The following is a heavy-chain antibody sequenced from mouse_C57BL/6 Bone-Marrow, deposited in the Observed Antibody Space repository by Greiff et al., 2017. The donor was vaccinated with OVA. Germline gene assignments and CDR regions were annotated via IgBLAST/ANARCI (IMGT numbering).Heavy chain of an antibody. CDR1: GYTFTDYY. V-gene: IGHV1-19*01. D-gene: IGHD2-3*01. Sequence: VQLQQSGPVLVKPGASVKMSCKASGYTFTDYYMNWVKQSPGKSLEWIGVINPYNGGTSYNQKFKGKATLTVDKSSSTAYMELNSLTSEDSAVYYCARWLLDAMDYWGQGTAVTVSS. CDR3: ARWLLDAMDY. CDR2: INPYNGGT. J-gene: IGHJ4*01.